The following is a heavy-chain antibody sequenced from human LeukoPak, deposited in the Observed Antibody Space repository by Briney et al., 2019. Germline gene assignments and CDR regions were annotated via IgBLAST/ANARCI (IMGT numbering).Heavy chain of an antibody. J-gene: IGHJ4*02. CDR3: ARDLYRIVVVPYYFDY. CDR1: GFTFSSYW. CDR2: IKQDGSEK. V-gene: IGHV3-7*01. D-gene: IGHD3-22*01. Sequence: GGCLRLSCAASGFTFSSYWMSWVRQAPGKGLEWVANIKQDGSEKYYVDSVKGRFTISRDNAKNSLYLQMNSLRAEDTAVYYCARDLYRIVVVPYYFDYWGQGTLVTVSS.